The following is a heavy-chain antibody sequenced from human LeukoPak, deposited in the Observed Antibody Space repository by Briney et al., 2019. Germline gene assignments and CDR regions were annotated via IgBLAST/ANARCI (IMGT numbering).Heavy chain of an antibody. V-gene: IGHV4-38-2*02. CDR3: ARGDSGWYLGLGFDY. Sequence: PSETLSLTCTVSGYSISSGFYWGWIRQPPGKGLEWIGSIYSSGSTYDNPSLRSRVTMSVDTSKNQVSLKLRSVTATDTAVYYCARGDSGWYLGLGFDYWGQGTLVTVSS. D-gene: IGHD6-19*01. J-gene: IGHJ4*02. CDR2: IYSSGST. CDR1: GYSISSGFY.